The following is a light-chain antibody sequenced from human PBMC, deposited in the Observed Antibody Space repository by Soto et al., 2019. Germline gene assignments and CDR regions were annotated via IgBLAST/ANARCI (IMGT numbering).Light chain of an antibody. CDR2: EVM. CDR1: NSDVGTYNY. CDR3: SLHAGGNHVV. J-gene: IGLJ2*01. V-gene: IGLV2-8*01. Sequence: QSVLAQPPSASGSPGQSVTITCTGTNSDVGTYNYVSWYPHHPGKDPKFLIYEVMSRPCGVPDRFSGSKSGNTASLTVSGLQAEDEADYYCSLHAGGNHVVFGGGTQLPVL.